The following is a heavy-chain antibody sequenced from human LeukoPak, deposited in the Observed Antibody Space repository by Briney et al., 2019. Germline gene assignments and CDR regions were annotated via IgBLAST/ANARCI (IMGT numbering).Heavy chain of an antibody. J-gene: IGHJ4*02. V-gene: IGHV4-34*01. CDR1: GGSFSGYY. D-gene: IGHD3-10*01. CDR2: INHSGST. CDR3: ASGRGLTMVRGIIDY. Sequence: SETLSLTCAVYGGSFSGYYWSWIRQPPGKGLEWIGEINHSGSTNYNPSLKSRVTISVDTSKNQFSLKLSSVTAADTAVYYCASGRGLTMVRGIIDYWGQGTLVTVSS.